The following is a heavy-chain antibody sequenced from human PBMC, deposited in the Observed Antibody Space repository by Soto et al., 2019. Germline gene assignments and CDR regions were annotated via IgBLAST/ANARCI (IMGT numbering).Heavy chain of an antibody. CDR2: LNGDGTTT. CDR1: GFTFSSYW. J-gene: IGHJ6*02. Sequence: EVQLVESGGGLVQPGGSLRLSCEASGFTFSSYWMHWVRQVPGKGLVWVSRLNGDGTTTNYADSVKGRFTISRDNAKNTVDLQMSSLRAEDTAVYYCARGIRIYYAMDVWGQGTTVTVSS. V-gene: IGHV3-74*01. D-gene: IGHD2-15*01. CDR3: ARGIRIYYAMDV.